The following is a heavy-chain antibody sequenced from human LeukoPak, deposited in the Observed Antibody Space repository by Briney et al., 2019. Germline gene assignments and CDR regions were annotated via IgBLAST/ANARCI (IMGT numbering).Heavy chain of an antibody. Sequence: GGSLRLSCAASGFTVSSNYMSWVRQAPGKGLEWVSVIYSGGSTYYADSVKGRLTISRDNSKNTLYLQMNSLRAEDTAVYYCAREATTVITGYFDYWGQGTLVTVSS. V-gene: IGHV3-66*01. D-gene: IGHD4-17*01. J-gene: IGHJ4*02. CDR3: AREATTVITGYFDY. CDR1: GFTVSSNY. CDR2: IYSGGST.